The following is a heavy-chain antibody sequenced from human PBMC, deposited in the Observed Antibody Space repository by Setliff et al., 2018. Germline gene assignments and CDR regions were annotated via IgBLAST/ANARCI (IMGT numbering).Heavy chain of an antibody. CDR1: GYSFTNYW. J-gene: IGHJ3*02. Sequence: ESLKISCKGSGYSFTNYWIGWVRQMPGKGLEWMGIVFSGDSDTRYSPSFQGQVTMSADKSINTAYLQWSSLKASDTAMYYCARLGAPASHDAFDIWGQGTMVTVSS. CDR2: VFSGDSDT. D-gene: IGHD1-26*01. V-gene: IGHV5-51*01. CDR3: ARLGAPASHDAFDI.